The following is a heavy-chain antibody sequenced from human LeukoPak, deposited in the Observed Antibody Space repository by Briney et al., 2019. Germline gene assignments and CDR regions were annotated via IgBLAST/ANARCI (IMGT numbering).Heavy chain of an antibody. V-gene: IGHV3-23*01. CDR3: APYCSGGSCYPSD. CDR2: ITGTIATGDPP. J-gene: IGHJ4*02. CDR1: GFTFSNNA. D-gene: IGHD2-15*01. Sequence: PGGSLRLSCAASGFTFSNNAMSWVRQAPGKGLECVSAITGTIATGDPPYYADSVKGRFTISRDNSRNTLYLQLNDLRAEDTAIYYCAPYCSGGSCYPSDWGQGTLVTVSS.